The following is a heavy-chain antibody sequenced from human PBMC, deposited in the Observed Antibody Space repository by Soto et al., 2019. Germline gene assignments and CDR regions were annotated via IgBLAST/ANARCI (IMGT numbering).Heavy chain of an antibody. V-gene: IGHV1-18*01. D-gene: IGHD4-4*01. CDR1: GYTFTSCG. CDR3: ARDLTRGLDA. J-gene: IGHJ6*01. Sequence: ASVKVSCKASGYTFTSCGISWVRQAPGQGLEWMGLINTYNGYTNYPQNFQGRVTMTTDTSTGTVYMELRSLTSDDTAVYYCARDLTRGLDAWGRGTKVIVSS. CDR2: INTYNGYT.